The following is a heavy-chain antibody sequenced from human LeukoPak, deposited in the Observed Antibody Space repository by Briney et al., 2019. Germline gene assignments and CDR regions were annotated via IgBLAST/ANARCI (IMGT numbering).Heavy chain of an antibody. V-gene: IGHV1-46*01. Sequence: ASVKVSCKASGYSFTNYYLHWVRQAPGQGLEWMGLINPSGGGTSYAQKFEGSATMTRDMSTSTVYMELSSLRSEDTAVYYCTREEQYYFDYWGQGTLVTVSS. CDR2: INPSGGGT. D-gene: IGHD1-26*01. CDR1: GYSFTNYY. CDR3: TREEQYYFDY. J-gene: IGHJ4*02.